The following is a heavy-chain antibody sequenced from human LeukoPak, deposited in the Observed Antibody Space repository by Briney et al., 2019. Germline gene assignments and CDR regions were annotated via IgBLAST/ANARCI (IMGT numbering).Heavy chain of an antibody. J-gene: IGHJ4*02. D-gene: IGHD3-22*01. CDR1: GGSFSGYY. CDR2: INHSGST. CDR3: ARGLGNKYYYDSSGYYRPFDY. V-gene: IGHV4-34*01. Sequence: PSETLSLTCAVYGGSFSGYYWSWIRQPPGKGLEWIGEINHSGSTNYNPSLKSRVTISVDTSKNQFSLKLSSVTAADTAVYYCARGLGNKYYYDSSGYYRPFDYWGQGTLVTVSS.